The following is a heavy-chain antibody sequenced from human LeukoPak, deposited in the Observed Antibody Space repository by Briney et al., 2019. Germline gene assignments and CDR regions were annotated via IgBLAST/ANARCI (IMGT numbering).Heavy chain of an antibody. Sequence: ASVKVSCKASGGTFSSYAISWVRQAPGQGLERMGGIIPIFGTANYAQKFQGRVTITADESTSTAYMELSSLRSEDTAVYYCAREGYCSGGSCYSEYFQHWGQGTLVTVSS. CDR2: IIPIFGTA. D-gene: IGHD2-15*01. CDR1: GGTFSSYA. V-gene: IGHV1-69*01. J-gene: IGHJ1*01. CDR3: AREGYCSGGSCYSEYFQH.